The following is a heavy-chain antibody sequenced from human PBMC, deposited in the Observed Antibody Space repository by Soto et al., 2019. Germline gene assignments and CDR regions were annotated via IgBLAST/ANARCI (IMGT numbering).Heavy chain of an antibody. Sequence: SETLSLTCAVYGGSFSGYYWSWIRQPPGKGLEWIGEINHSGSTNYNPSLKSRVTISVDTSKNQFSLKLSSVTAADTAVYYCARAVGQYCRGGSCYSTTHWFDLWGQGTRVTVAS. V-gene: IGHV4-34*01. CDR3: ARAVGQYCRGGSCYSTTHWFDL. D-gene: IGHD2-15*01. J-gene: IGHJ5*02. CDR1: GGSFSGYY. CDR2: INHSGST.